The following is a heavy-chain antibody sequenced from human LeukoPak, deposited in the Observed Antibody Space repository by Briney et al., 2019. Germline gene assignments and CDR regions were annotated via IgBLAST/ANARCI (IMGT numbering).Heavy chain of an antibody. V-gene: IGHV3-23*01. J-gene: IGHJ4*02. CDR1: GFTFSSYA. Sequence: GGSLRLSCAASGFTFSSYAMSWVRQAPGKGLEWVSAISGGGGSTYYADSVKGRFTISRDNSKNTLYLQMNSLRAEDTAVYYCAKAGRYCSSTSCYYGIDYWGQGTLVTVSS. CDR2: ISGGGGST. CDR3: AKAGRYCSSTSCYYGIDY. D-gene: IGHD2-2*01.